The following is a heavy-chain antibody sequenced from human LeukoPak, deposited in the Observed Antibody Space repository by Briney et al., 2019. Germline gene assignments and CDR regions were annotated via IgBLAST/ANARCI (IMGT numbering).Heavy chain of an antibody. V-gene: IGHV4-38-2*02. CDR1: GSSINSVYS. CDR3: ASYKTYYDSSGNPFDY. J-gene: IGHJ4*02. Sequence: SETLSLTCTVFGSSINSVYSWGWIRQPPGKGLECIGSIYHNGNTYYNSPLKSRVTISVHTSENQFSLKLSSVTAADTAAYYCASYKTYYDSSGNPFDYWGQGTLVTVSS. CDR2: IYHNGNT. D-gene: IGHD3-22*01.